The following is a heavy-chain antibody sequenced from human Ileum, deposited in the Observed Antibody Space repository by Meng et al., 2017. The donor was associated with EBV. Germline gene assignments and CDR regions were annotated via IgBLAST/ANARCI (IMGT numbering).Heavy chain of an antibody. J-gene: IGHJ4*02. D-gene: IGHD7-27*01. CDR1: GYTFTGYY. Sequence: QVQLVQSRAAVKKPXXXXXVSCKASGYTFTGYYMHWLRQAPGQGLEWVGRITPSSGGTTYAQKFQGRVTMTRDTSISTAYMELSSLRSDDAAIYYCVRANLGSADYWGQGTLVTVSS. V-gene: IGHV1-2*06. CDR2: ITPSSGGT. CDR3: VRANLGSADY.